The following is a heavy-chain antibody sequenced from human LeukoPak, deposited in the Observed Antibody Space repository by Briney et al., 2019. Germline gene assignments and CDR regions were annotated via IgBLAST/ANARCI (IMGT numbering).Heavy chain of an antibody. Sequence: GASVKVSCKASGYTFTGYYMHWVRQAPGQGLEWMGWINPNSGGTNYAQKFQGRVTMTRDTSISTAYTELSRLRSDDTAVYYCARVPGYSSSWYQYWGQGTLVTVSS. CDR2: INPNSGGT. D-gene: IGHD6-13*01. V-gene: IGHV1-2*02. CDR1: GYTFTGYY. CDR3: ARVPGYSSSWYQY. J-gene: IGHJ4*02.